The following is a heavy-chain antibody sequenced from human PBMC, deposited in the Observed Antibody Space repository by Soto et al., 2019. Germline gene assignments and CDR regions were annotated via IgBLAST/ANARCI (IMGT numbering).Heavy chain of an antibody. CDR3: ASGPPAYDYWGHSYHGLDV. CDR1: GGSFSGYY. D-gene: IGHD5-12*01. CDR2: INYDGST. J-gene: IGHJ6*02. V-gene: IGHV4-34*01. Sequence: QVQLQQWGAGLLKPSETLSLTCTVSGGSFSGYYWSWLRQPPGKGLEWIGEINYDGSTNYNPSLKSRVTISLDTSDNQFSQNLRSLTAADTAVFSCASGPPAYDYWGHSYHGLDVWGQGTTVTVSS.